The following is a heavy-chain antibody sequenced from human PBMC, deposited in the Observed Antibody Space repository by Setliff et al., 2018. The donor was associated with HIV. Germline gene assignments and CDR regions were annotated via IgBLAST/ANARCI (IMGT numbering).Heavy chain of an antibody. CDR1: GYFISNGYY. J-gene: IGHJ2*01. CDR2: IYHTGNT. Sequence: PSETLSLTCSVSGYFISNGYYWGWRRQSPGKGLEWIGTIYHTGNTYYNPSLKSRVTISVDTSKNQFYLKLSSMTAADTAVYSCARDVGLCGVDCWPYFYFDLWGRGNLVTVSS. D-gene: IGHD2-21*02. V-gene: IGHV4-38-2*02. CDR3: ARDVGLCGVDCWPYFYFDL.